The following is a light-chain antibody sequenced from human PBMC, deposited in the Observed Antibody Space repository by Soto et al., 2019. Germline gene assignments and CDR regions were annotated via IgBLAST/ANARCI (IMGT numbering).Light chain of an antibody. V-gene: IGLV3-21*02. J-gene: IGLJ3*02. CDR3: QVWDSSSDHWV. CDR2: DDS. CDR1: NIGSKS. Sequence: SYELTQPPSVSVAPGQTARITCGGTNIGSKSVHWYQQKPGQAPVLVVYDDSDRPSGIPERFSGSNSWNTATLTISRVEAGDEADYYCQVWDSSSDHWVFGGGTKLTVL.